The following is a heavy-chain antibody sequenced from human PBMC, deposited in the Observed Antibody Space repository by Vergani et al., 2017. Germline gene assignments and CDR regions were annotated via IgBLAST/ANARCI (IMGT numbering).Heavy chain of an antibody. CDR2: IIPIFGTA. CDR1: GGTFSSYA. CDR3: ARGIAIRRFGELYPVTPYYYYGMDV. Sequence: QVQLVQSGAEVKKPGSSVKVSCKASGGTFSSYAISWVRQAPGQGLEWMGGIIPIFGTANYAQKFQGRVTITADESTSTDYMELSSLRSEDTAVYYCARGIAIRRFGELYPVTPYYYYGMDVWGQGTTVTVSS. V-gene: IGHV1-69*12. J-gene: IGHJ6*02. D-gene: IGHD3-10*01.